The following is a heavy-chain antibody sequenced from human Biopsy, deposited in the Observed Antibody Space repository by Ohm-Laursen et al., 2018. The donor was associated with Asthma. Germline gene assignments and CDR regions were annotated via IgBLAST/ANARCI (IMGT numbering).Heavy chain of an antibody. D-gene: IGHD6-6*01. CDR1: GFTFGDYW. CDR3: ARAISSSWWAVEY. Sequence: SLRLSCAASGFTFGDYWMSWVRQVPGKGLEWVANIKHDGTEKNHVDSLKGRFTISRDNAKNSLYLHMNSLRAEDTAVYYCARAISSSWWAVEYWGQGTLVTVSS. CDR2: IKHDGTEK. J-gene: IGHJ4*02. V-gene: IGHV3-7*01.